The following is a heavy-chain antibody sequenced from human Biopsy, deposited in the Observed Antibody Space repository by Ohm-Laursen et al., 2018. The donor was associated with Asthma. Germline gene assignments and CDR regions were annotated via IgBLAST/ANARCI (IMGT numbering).Heavy chain of an antibody. J-gene: IGHJ6*02. D-gene: IGHD5-12*01. V-gene: IGHV1-69*05. CDR1: GDSFSNYA. Sequence: SSVKVSCKASGDSFSNYAISWVRQAPGQGLEWMGGLIPVLGTPDHAQMFEGRVTITTDESTSTAYMELSSQSSEDTAVYYCARGYSGSDRIVYYYSGLEVWGQGTTVTVSS. CDR2: LIPVLGTP. CDR3: ARGYSGSDRIVYYYSGLEV.